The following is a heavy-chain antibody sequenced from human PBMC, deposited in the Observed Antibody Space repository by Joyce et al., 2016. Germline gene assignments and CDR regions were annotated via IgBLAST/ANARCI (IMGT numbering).Heavy chain of an antibody. CDR2: NYDSGNT. D-gene: IGHD2-15*01. CDR3: ARRVEFCSGGSCDGLGAFDI. J-gene: IGHJ3*02. Sequence: QLQLQESGPGLVKPSETLSLTCTVSGGSISSSSYYWGWVRQPPGKGREWIGSNYDSGNTCYNPSLQSRVTISVDTSKSQFFLKLNSVTAADTAPYYCARRVEFCSGGSCDGLGAFDIWGQGTMVTVSA. V-gene: IGHV4-39*01. CDR1: GGSISSSSYY.